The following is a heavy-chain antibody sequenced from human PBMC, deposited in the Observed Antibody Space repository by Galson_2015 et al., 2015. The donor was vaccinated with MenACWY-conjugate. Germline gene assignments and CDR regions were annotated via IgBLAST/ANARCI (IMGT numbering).Heavy chain of an antibody. J-gene: IGHJ4*02. V-gene: IGHV3-48*04. CDR1: EFTFSNYW. Sequence: SLRLSCAASEFTFSNYWMSWVRRAPGKGLEWVSDISSSSSTTYYADSVKGRFTISRDNAKNSLYLQMNSLRAEDMAVYYCASSPSYYDSSGSLDYWGQGTLVTVSS. D-gene: IGHD3-22*01. CDR3: ASSPSYYDSSGSLDY. CDR2: ISSSSSTT.